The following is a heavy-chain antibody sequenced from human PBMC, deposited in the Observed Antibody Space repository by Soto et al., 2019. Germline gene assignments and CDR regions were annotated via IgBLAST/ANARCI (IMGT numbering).Heavy chain of an antibody. CDR3: AHLPWKQLWPRAPVVY. J-gene: IGHJ4*02. Sequence: ASVKVSCKASGYTFSSYDINWVRQATGQGLEWMGWMNPNSGNTGYAQKFQGRVTMTTDTSTSTAYMELRSLRSADTATYYCAHLPWKQLWPRAPVVYWGQGTPVTVSS. CDR2: MNPNSGNT. D-gene: IGHD5-18*01. V-gene: IGHV1-8*01. CDR1: GYTFSSYD.